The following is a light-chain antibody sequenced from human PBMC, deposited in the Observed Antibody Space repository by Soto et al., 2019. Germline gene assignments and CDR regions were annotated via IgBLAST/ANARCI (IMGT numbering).Light chain of an antibody. CDR2: EVT. Sequence: QSVLTQPASVSGSPGQSIAISCTGTRSDVGAYNYVSWYQQHPGKAPKLMISEVTNRPSGVSDRFSGSKSGITASLTISGLQAEDEAVYYCSSFTSRFTFVFGTGTKVTVL. CDR3: SSFTSRFTFV. CDR1: RSDVGAYNY. J-gene: IGLJ1*01. V-gene: IGLV2-14*01.